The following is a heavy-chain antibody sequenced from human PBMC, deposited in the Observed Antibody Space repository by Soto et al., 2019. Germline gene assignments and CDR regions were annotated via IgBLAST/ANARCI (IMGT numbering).Heavy chain of an antibody. D-gene: IGHD5-12*01. CDR2: IFSSGST. Sequence: SETLSLTCTDSGGSINTFYWSWVRQPAGKGLEWIGRIFSSGSTSFNPSLESRVAMSVDTSKNHFSLNLSSVTAADMAVYYCAREGSYSAYNFAHGIQLWSFDFWGQGALVTVSS. CDR3: AREGSYSAYNFAHGIQLWSFDF. V-gene: IGHV4-4*07. J-gene: IGHJ4*02. CDR1: GGSINTFY.